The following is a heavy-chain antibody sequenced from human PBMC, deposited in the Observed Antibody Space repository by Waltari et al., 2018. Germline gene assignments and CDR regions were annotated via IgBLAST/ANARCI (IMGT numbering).Heavy chain of an antibody. CDR2: IYPCASDT. CDR1: GKRFTSKW. J-gene: IGHJ3*02. CDR3: ARAGGTGYYRAGDGNDAFDI. V-gene: IGHV5-51*01. Sequence: EEQLVQSGAEGKKPGEDGKISGKGSGKRFTSKWIGWGSQKAGKGREWMGIIYPCASDTTYSPSFQGQVTLSSDKSISTAYLQWSSLKASDTAMYYCARAGGTGYYRAGDGNDAFDIWGQGTMVTVSS. D-gene: IGHD3-9*01.